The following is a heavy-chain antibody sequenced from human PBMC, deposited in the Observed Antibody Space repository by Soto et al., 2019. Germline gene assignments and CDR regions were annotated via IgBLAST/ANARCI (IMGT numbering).Heavy chain of an antibody. CDR1: GGSISSSSYY. CDR2: IYYRGST. CDR3: ARQNEWIQLSTGRSDWFDP. D-gene: IGHD5-18*01. J-gene: IGHJ5*02. Sequence: QVQLQESGPGLVKPSETLSLTCTVSGGSISSSSYYWGWIRQSPGKGLEWIGSIYYRGSTYYKPSLKSRVTISVDTSKNRFSLKLSSVTAADTAVYYCARQNEWIQLSTGRSDWFDPWGRGTLVTVSS. V-gene: IGHV4-39*01.